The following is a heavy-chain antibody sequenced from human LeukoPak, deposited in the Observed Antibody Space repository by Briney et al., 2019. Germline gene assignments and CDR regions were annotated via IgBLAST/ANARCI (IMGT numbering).Heavy chain of an antibody. J-gene: IGHJ4*02. D-gene: IGHD1-26*01. Sequence: GGSLRLSCAASGLTFSSYAMSWVRQAPGKGVEWVSAISGSGGNTYYADSVKGRFTISRDNSKNTLYLQMNSLRAEDTAVYYCAKDLSPSGSYFTAFVYWGQGTLVTVSS. CDR1: GLTFSSYA. CDR3: AKDLSPSGSYFTAFVY. CDR2: ISGSGGNT. V-gene: IGHV3-23*01.